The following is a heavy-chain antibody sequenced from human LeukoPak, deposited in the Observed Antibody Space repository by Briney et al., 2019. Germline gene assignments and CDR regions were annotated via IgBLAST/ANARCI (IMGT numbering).Heavy chain of an antibody. J-gene: IGHJ4*02. CDR2: IYHSGST. V-gene: IGHV4-4*02. CDR1: GGSISSSNW. D-gene: IGHD1-1*01. CDR3: ARDLELERNRWNYFES. Sequence: PSETLSLTCAVSGGSISSSNWWSWVRQPPGKGLEWIGEIYHSGSTNYNPSLKSRVTISVDKSKNQFSLKLSSVTAADTAVYYCARDLELERNRWNYFESWGQGTLVTVSS.